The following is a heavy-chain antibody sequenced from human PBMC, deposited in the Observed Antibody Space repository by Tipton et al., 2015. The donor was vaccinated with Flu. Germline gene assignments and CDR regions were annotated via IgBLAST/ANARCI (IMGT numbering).Heavy chain of an antibody. V-gene: IGHV3-15*01. CDR1: GFTFSNAW. CDR3: TTQPGIAAAGNGKYYYYYMDV. Sequence: SLRLSCAASGFTFSNAWMSWVRQAPGKGLEWVGRIKSKTDGGTTDYAAPVKGRFTISRDDSKSTLYLQMNSLKTEDTAVYYCTTQPGIAAAGNGKYYYYYMDVWGKGTTVTVSS. J-gene: IGHJ6*03. CDR2: IKSKTDGGTT. D-gene: IGHD6-13*01.